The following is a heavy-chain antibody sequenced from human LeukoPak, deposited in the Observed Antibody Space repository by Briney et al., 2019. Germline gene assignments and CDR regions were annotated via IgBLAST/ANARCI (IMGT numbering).Heavy chain of an antibody. CDR3: ARDRASLYIDY. Sequence: GGSLRLSCAASGFTFSSYNMNWVRQAPGKGLEWVSVIYSGGSTYYADSVKGRFTISRDNSKNTLYLQMNSLRAEDTAVYYCARDRASLYIDYWGQGTLVTVSS. CDR1: GFTFSSYN. V-gene: IGHV3-53*01. D-gene: IGHD5-24*01. J-gene: IGHJ4*02. CDR2: IYSGGST.